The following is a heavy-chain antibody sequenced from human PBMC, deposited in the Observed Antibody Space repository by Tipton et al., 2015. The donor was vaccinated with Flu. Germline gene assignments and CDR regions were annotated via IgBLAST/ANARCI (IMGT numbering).Heavy chain of an antibody. D-gene: IGHD3-22*01. CDR1: GGSTSSYY. Sequence: TLSLTCTVSGGSTSSYYWSWFLQPPGKGLEWIGYIYYTGNTNYNPSLRSRVAMSVDTSKNQFSLKLSSVTAADTAVYYCARERHFVDSGYSEFRGFFDHWGQGTLVTVSS. J-gene: IGHJ4*02. V-gene: IGHV4-59*12. CDR3: ARERHFVDSGYSEFRGFFDH. CDR2: IYYTGNT.